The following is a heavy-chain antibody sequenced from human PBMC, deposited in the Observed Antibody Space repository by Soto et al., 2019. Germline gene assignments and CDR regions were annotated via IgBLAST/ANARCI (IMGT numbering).Heavy chain of an antibody. CDR3: ERGGLWELLGARPNDYDY. V-gene: IGHV3-48*02. CDR2: ISGSSSTI. D-gene: IGHD1-26*01. Sequence: GGSLRLSCAASGFTFSSYSMNWVRQAPGKGLEWVSYISGSSSTIYYADSVKGRFTISRDNAKNSLYLQMNSLRDEDTAVYYCERGGLWELLGARPNDYDYWGQGTLVTVSS. CDR1: GFTFSSYS. J-gene: IGHJ4*02.